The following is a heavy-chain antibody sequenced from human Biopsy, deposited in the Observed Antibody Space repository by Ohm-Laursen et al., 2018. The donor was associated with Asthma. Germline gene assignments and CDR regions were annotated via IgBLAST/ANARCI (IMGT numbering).Heavy chain of an antibody. CDR3: ARGLDYSGRSGFDY. CDR2: MSYDGSIK. D-gene: IGHD3-10*01. Sequence: SLRLSCAASGFTFSSYGMDWVRQAPGKGLEWVALMSYDGSIKDYADSVKGRFTISRDNSMNTLYLHMNSLRVEDTDVYYCARGLDYSGRSGFDYWGQGTLVTVSS. CDR1: GFTFSSYG. V-gene: IGHV3-33*05. J-gene: IGHJ4*02.